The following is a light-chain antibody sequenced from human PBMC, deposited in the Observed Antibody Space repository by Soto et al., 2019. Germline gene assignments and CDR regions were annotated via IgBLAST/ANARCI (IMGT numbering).Light chain of an antibody. CDR1: QSVRSSY. CDR3: QQYGSSPRT. CDR2: GAS. Sequence: EIVLTQSPGTLSLSPGERATLSCRASQSVRSSYLAWFQQKPGQAPRLLVFGASSRAVDIPDRFSGSGSGTDFTLTISRLEPEDFAVYYCQQYGSSPRTFGQGTKLEIK. J-gene: IGKJ2*01. V-gene: IGKV3-20*01.